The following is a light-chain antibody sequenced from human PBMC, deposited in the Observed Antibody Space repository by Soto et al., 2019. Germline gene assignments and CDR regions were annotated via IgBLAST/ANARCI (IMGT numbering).Light chain of an antibody. V-gene: IGKV3-20*01. CDR3: QHNVGSRT. Sequence: EIVLTQSPGTLSLSAGERATVSCRASQSVSNNFVGWHQRRPGQPPRLLISGASSRATVIPDRISSSGAGTDVTLIITRLENEDAAMYYRQHNVGSRTFGQGTKVDIK. J-gene: IGKJ1*01. CDR1: QSVSNNF. CDR2: GAS.